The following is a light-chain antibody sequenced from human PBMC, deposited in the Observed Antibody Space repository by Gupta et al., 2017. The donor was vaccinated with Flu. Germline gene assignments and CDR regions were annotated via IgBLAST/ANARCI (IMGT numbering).Light chain of an antibody. Sequence: TSSDVGGYDYVSWYQQHPDKAPKLMIYEVSSRPSGVSNRFSGSKSGNTASLTISGLQAEDEADYYCSSYTSSSTLVFGGGTKLTVL. CDR2: EVS. V-gene: IGLV2-14*01. CDR3: SSYTSSSTLV. CDR1: SSDVGGYDY. J-gene: IGLJ2*01.